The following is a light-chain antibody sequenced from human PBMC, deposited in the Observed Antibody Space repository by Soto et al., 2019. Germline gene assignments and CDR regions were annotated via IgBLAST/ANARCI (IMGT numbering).Light chain of an antibody. V-gene: IGKV3-20*01. CDR2: GAS. J-gene: IGKJ5*01. CDR1: QSVSSSY. CDR3: QQYGSSPPLT. Sequence: EIVLTQSPGTLSLSPGERATLSCRASQSVSSSYLAWYQQKPGQAPRLLIYGASGRATGIPDRFSGSGSGRDFALTINRLEPEDLAVYYCQQYGSSPPLTFGQGTRLEIQ.